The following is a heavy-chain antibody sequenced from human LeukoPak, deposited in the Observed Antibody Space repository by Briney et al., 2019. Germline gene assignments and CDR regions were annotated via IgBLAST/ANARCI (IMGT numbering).Heavy chain of an antibody. V-gene: IGHV3-30-3*01. CDR2: ISYDGSNK. CDR3: ARDHGYDSDY. CDR1: GFTFSSYA. Sequence: GGSLRLSCAASGFTFSSYAMHWVRQAPGKGLEWVAVISYDGSNKYYADSVKGRFTISRDNSKNTQYLQMNSLRAEDTAVYYCARDHGYDSDYWGQGTLVTVSS. J-gene: IGHJ4*02. D-gene: IGHD5-12*01.